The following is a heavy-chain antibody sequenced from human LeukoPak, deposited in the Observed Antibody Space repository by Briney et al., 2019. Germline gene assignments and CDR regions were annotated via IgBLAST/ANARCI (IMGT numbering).Heavy chain of an antibody. V-gene: IGHV4-30-4*01. CDR2: IYHSGST. CDR3: ARLGAGPTYYDFWSGYSSFYFDY. D-gene: IGHD3-3*01. J-gene: IGHJ4*02. Sequence: PSQTLSLTCTVSGGSISSGDYCWTWIRQPPGKGLEWIGYIYHSGSTYYNPSLESRVTISIDTSKNQFSLKLSSVTAADTAVYYCARLGAGPTYYDFWSGYSSFYFDYWGQGALVTVSS. CDR1: GGSISSGDYC.